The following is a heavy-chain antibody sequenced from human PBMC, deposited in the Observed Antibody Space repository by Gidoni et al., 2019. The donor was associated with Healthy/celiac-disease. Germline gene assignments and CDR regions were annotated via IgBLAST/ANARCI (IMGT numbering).Heavy chain of an antibody. CDR3: ARARNGYRRGGYYFDY. J-gene: IGHJ4*02. CDR1: GFTFSDYY. Sequence: QVQLVESGGGLVKPGGSLRLSCAASGFTFSDYYMSWIRQAPGKGLEWVSYISSSSSYTNYADSVKGRFTISRDNAKNSLYLQMNSLRAEDTAVYYCARARNGYRRGGYYFDYWGQGTLVTVSS. D-gene: IGHD5-12*01. CDR2: ISSSSSYT. V-gene: IGHV3-11*06.